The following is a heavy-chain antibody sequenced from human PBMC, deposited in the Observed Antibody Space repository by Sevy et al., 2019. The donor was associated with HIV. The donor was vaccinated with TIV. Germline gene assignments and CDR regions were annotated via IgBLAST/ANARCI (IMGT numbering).Heavy chain of an antibody. Sequence: GESLKISCAASGFTFSSYDMNWVRQTPGKGVEWLSYISSSSSIIYYADSVKGRFTISRDNAKNSRYVQMNSLRAEDTAVYYCAREGGYTDQGMDVWGQGTTVTVSS. J-gene: IGHJ6*02. CDR2: ISSSSSII. V-gene: IGHV3-48*01. D-gene: IGHD5-12*01. CDR3: AREGGYTDQGMDV. CDR1: GFTFSSYD.